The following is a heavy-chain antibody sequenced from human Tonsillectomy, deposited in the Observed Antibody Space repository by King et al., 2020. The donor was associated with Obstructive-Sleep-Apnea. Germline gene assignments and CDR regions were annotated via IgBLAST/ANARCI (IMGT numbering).Heavy chain of an antibody. D-gene: IGHD3-10*01. Sequence: QLVQSGAEVKKPGESLKISCKGSGYSFTTYWIGWVRQMPGKGLEWMGIIYPVDSDTSYSPSFQGQVTISAAKAISTAYLQWSSLKASDTAMYYCPRHQDYYGSVDCWGQGTLVTVSS. CDR2: IYPVDSDT. CDR3: PRHQDYYGSVDC. CDR1: GYSFTTYW. J-gene: IGHJ4*02. V-gene: IGHV5-51*01.